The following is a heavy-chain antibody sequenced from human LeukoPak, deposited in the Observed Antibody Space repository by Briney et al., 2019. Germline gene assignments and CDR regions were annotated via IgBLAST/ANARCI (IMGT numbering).Heavy chain of an antibody. CDR1: GGSFSGYY. V-gene: IGHV4-34*01. J-gene: IGHJ2*01. CDR3: ARGLVVPAATRYWYFDL. D-gene: IGHD2-2*01. CDR2: IHHSGRT. Sequence: PSETLSLTCAAYGGSFSGYYWSWIRQPPGKGLEWIGEIHHSGRTNYNPSLKSRVTMSVDTSKNQFSLKLSSVTAADTAVYYCARGLVVPAATRYWYFDLWGRGTLVTVSS.